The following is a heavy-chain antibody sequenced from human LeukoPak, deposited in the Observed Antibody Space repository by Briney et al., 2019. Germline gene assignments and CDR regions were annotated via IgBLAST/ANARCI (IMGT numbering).Heavy chain of an antibody. D-gene: IGHD4-11*01. CDR3: ASHYNHYSIYPYHFDF. V-gene: IGHV4-39*01. Sequence: SETLSLTCTVSGGSISRISYYWGWIRQPPGKGLEWIGSIYYTGSTDYNPSLKSRVTISVDTSKNQFSLKLTSVTAADTAVYYCASHYNHYSIYPYHFDFWGQGTLVTVSS. J-gene: IGHJ4*02. CDR1: GGSISRISYY. CDR2: IYYTGST.